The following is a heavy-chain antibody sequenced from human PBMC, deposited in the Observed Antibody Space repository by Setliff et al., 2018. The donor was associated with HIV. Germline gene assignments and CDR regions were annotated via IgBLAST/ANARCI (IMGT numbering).Heavy chain of an antibody. J-gene: IGHJ4*02. Sequence: GSLRLSCVASGFTFSSYAMSWVRQAPGKGLEWVSGISGSGGSTYYADSVKGRFTISRDNSKNTLYLQMNSLRAQDTAVYYCAKGLSGPFDYWGQGTLVTVSS. CDR2: ISGSGGST. V-gene: IGHV3-23*01. CDR3: AKGLSGPFDY. CDR1: GFTFSSYA. D-gene: IGHD3-16*02.